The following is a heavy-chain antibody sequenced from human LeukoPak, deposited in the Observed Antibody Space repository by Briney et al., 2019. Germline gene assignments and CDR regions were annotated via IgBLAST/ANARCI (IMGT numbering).Heavy chain of an antibody. V-gene: IGHV3-7*01. D-gene: IGHD2-2*02. J-gene: IGHJ5*02. CDR2: IKQDGGEK. CDR3: ASWAIGGIYCSSTSCYTRFDP. Sequence: PGGSLRLSCAASGFTFSNYWMNWVRQAPGKGLEWVANIKQDGGEKSYVDSVKGRFTTSRDNAKNSLHLQMNSLRAEDTAVYYCASWAIGGIYCSSTSCYTRFDPWGQGTLVTVSS. CDR1: GFTFSNYW.